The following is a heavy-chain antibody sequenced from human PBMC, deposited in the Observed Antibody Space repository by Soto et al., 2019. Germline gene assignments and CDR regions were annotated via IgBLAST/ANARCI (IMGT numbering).Heavy chain of an antibody. V-gene: IGHV3-33*01. Sequence: GGSLRLSCTASGFTFSSYGMHWVRQSPGKGLEWVAVIWYDGSNKYYADSVKGRFTISRDNSKNTLYLQMNSLRAEDTAVYYCASAGVIDYYGMDVWGQGTTVTVSS. J-gene: IGHJ6*02. CDR2: IWYDGSNK. CDR1: GFTFSSYG. D-gene: IGHD3-10*01. CDR3: ASAGVIDYYGMDV.